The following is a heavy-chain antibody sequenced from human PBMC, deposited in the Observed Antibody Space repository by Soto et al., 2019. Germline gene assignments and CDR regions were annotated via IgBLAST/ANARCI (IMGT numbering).Heavy chain of an antibody. D-gene: IGHD6-6*01. CDR1: GDSVSSNSAV. CDR2: TYCRSIWQT. V-gene: IGHV6-1*01. J-gene: IGHJ5*02. CDR3: ARLVGNSWLDH. Sequence: SQTLSLTCAISGDSVSSNSAVWNWIRQSPSRGLEWLGRTYCRSIWQTEYAVSVKSRMTINPDASKNQFSLQLNSVTPEDTAMYYCARLVGNSWLDHWGQGTLVTVSS.